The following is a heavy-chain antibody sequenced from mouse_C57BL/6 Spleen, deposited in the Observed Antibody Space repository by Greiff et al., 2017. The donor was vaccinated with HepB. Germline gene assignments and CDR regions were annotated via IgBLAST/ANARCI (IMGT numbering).Heavy chain of an antibody. J-gene: IGHJ1*03. CDR3: TAGSSSFDV. CDR1: GFTFSNYW. CDR2: IRLKSDNYAT. D-gene: IGHD1-1*01. V-gene: IGHV6-3*01. Sequence: EVQLQESGGGLVQPGGSMKLSCVASGFTFSNYWMNWVRQSPEKGLEWVAQIRLKSDNYATHYAESVKGRFTISRDDSKSSVYLQMNNLRAEDTGIYYCTAGSSSFDVWGTGTTVTVSS.